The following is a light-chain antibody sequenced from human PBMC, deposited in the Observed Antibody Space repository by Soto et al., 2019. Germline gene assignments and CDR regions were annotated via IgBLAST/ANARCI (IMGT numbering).Light chain of an antibody. CDR3: ASWDDILSTPV. Sequence: QSVLTQPPSVSEAPGQRVTISCSGSASNLGNNAVAWYQQLPGKAPKLLIFYDDLKASGVSDRFSGSKSGTSASLAISGLQSEDEAHYYCASWDDILSTPVFGGGTKLTVL. J-gene: IGLJ2*01. CDR1: ASNLGNNA. CDR2: YDD. V-gene: IGLV1-36*01.